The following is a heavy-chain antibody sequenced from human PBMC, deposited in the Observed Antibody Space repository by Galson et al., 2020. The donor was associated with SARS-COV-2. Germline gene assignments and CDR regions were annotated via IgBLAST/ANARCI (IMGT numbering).Heavy chain of an antibody. J-gene: IGHJ3*02. CDR2: IYYSGST. V-gene: IGHV4-59*01. Sequence: SETLSLTCTVSGGSISSYYWSWIRQPPGKGLEWIGYIYYSGSTNYNPSLKSRVTISVDTSKNQFSLKLSSVTAADTAVYYCASTLDLGYCRSTSCSHAFDIWGQGTMVTVSS. CDR1: GGSISSYY. CDR3: ASTLDLGYCRSTSCSHAFDI. D-gene: IGHD2-2*01.